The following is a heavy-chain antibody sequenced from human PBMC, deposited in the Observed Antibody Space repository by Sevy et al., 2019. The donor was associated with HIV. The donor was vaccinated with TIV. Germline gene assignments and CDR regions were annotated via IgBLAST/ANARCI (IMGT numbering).Heavy chain of an antibody. J-gene: IGHJ4*02. CDR3: PKSPGRIPNYFDS. D-gene: IGHD2-15*01. V-gene: IGHV3-23*01. Sequence: GGSLRLSCAASGFTFSSYAMSWVRQAPGKGLVWVSGISASGGATFYTDSVKGRFTISRDNANNTLYLHMNSLRVEDTAVYYCPKSPGRIPNYFDSWGQGTLVTVSS. CDR1: GFTFSSYA. CDR2: ISASGGAT.